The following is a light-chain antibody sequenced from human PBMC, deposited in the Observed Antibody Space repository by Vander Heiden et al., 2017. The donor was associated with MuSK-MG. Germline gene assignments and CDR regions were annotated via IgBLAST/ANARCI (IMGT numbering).Light chain of an antibody. CDR3: SLSTSSSTLV. CDR1: SRDVGGYNY. V-gene: IGLV2-14*01. Sequence: QSALTPPASVSGSPGQSITISCTGTSRDVGGYNYVSWYQQHPGKAPKLMMYEVSNRPSGVSNRFSGSKSGNTASLTISGLQAEDEADYYCSLSTSSSTLVFGGGTKLTVL. CDR2: EVS. J-gene: IGLJ2*01.